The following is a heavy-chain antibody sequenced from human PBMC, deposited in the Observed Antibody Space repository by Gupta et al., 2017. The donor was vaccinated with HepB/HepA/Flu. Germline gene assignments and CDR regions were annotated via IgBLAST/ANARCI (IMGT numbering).Heavy chain of an antibody. CDR1: DFSFSSYE. V-gene: IGHV3-48*03. CDR2: ISSKSISI. CDR3: VREGIYYGMDV. J-gene: IGHJ6*02. Sequence: VQLVESGGGLVQPGGYLRLCCVGSDFSFSSYEMNWVRQAPGNGLEWVSLISSKSISIYYEDSVKGRFTISRDNAKNSLFLEMKSLRVEDTAVYYCVREGIYYGMDVWGQGTTVIVSS.